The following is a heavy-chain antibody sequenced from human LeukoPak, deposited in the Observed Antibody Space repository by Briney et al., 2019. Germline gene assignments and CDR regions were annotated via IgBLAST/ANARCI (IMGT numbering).Heavy chain of an antibody. Sequence: GGSLRLSCAASGFTFTTYGMHWVRQAPGKGLEWVAVISYDGINKYYADSVKGRFTISRDKSKNTLYLQMNSLRAEDTAVYYCAKERRTAMGYNFDYWGRGTLVTVSS. CDR3: AKERRTAMGYNFDY. V-gene: IGHV3-30*18. CDR1: GFTFTTYG. J-gene: IGHJ4*02. CDR2: ISYDGINK. D-gene: IGHD5-18*01.